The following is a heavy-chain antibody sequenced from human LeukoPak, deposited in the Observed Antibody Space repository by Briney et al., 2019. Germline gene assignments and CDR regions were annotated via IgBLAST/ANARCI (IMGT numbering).Heavy chain of an antibody. J-gene: IGHJ3*02. V-gene: IGHV1-8*01. CDR2: MNPISGYT. Sequence: ASVKVSCRASGFTFTSYDINWVRQSTGQGLEWMGWMNPISGYTGYAQKFQGRVTMTRDTSLDTAYMELSSLRSEDTAVYYCARGRPQRWWFPNDAFDIWGQGTMVTVSS. CDR3: ARGRPQRWWFPNDAFDI. CDR1: GFTFTSYD. D-gene: IGHD2-8*02.